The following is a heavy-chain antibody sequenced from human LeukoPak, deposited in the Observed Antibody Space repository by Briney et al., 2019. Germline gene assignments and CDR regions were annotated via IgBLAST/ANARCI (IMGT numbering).Heavy chain of an antibody. CDR2: IYHSGST. Sequence: SGTLSLACAVSGGSISSSNWWSWVRQPPGKGLEWIGEIYHSGSTNYNPSLKSRVTISVDKSKNQFPLKLSSVTAADTAVYYCASMNYYGSFYYFDYWGQGTLVTVSS. V-gene: IGHV4-4*02. D-gene: IGHD3-10*01. CDR1: GGSISSSNW. CDR3: ASMNYYGSFYYFDY. J-gene: IGHJ4*02.